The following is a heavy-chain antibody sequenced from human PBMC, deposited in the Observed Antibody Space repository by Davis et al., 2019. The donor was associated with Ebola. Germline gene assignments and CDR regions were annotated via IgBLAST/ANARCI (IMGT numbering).Heavy chain of an antibody. J-gene: IGHJ4*02. CDR2: VYDGEFT. D-gene: IGHD3-10*01. CDR3: AGDRGYYGSGDYPFDY. V-gene: IGHV4-59*11. CDR1: GVSFSGHY. Sequence: SETLSLTCTLSGVSFSGHYWSWIRQSPEKGLEWIGYVYDGEFTNYNPSLRSRVTMSVDKSRNEFSLRVTSVTTADTALYYCAGDRGYYGSGDYPFDYWGQGVLVTVSS.